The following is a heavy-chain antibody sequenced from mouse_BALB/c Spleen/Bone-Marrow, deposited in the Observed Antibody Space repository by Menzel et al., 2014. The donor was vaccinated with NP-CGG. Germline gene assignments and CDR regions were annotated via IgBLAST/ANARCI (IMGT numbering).Heavy chain of an antibody. CDR3: TRDLYDGYYYYAMDY. D-gene: IGHD2-3*01. Sequence: EVQRVESGGGLVKPGGSLKLSCAASGFTFSSYTMSWVRQTPEKRLEWVATISSGGSYTYYPDSVKGRFTISRDNAKNTLYLQMSSLESEDTAMYYCTRDLYDGYYYYAMDYWGQGTSVTVSS. CDR2: ISSGGSYT. V-gene: IGHV5-6-4*01. CDR1: GFTFSSYT. J-gene: IGHJ4*01.